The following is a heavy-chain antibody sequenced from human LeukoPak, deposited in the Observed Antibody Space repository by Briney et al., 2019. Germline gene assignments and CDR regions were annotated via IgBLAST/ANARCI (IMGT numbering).Heavy chain of an antibody. Sequence: SETLSLTCTVSGGSISSYYWSWIRQPPGKGLEWIGYIYYSGSTNYNPSLKSRVSISVDTSKNQSSLKLSSVTAADTAVYYCGRQRGGSRWDGLYYRDFWGKGTTVTVSS. D-gene: IGHD6-13*01. CDR1: GGSISSYY. CDR3: GRQRGGSRWDGLYYRDF. V-gene: IGHV4-59*08. J-gene: IGHJ6*03. CDR2: IYYSGST.